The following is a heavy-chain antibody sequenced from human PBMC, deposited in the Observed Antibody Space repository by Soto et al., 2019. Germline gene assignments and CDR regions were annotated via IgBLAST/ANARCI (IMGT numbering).Heavy chain of an antibody. CDR2: IIPISGTA. CDR1: GGTFSSYA. Sequence: QVQLVQSGAEVKKPGSSVKVSCKASGGTFSSYAISWVRQAPGQGLEWMGGIIPISGTANYAQKFQGRVTITADESTSTVXXXXXXXRSEDTAVYFCARSQGSSTSLEIYYYYYYGMDVWGQGTTVTVSS. V-gene: IGHV1-69*01. CDR3: ARSQGSSTSLEIYYYYYYGMDV. J-gene: IGHJ6*02. D-gene: IGHD2-2*01.